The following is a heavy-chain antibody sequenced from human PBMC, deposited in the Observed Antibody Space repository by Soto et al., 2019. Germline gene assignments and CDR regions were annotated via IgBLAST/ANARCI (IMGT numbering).Heavy chain of an antibody. Sequence: QAQVVQSGAEVRKPGSSVKLSCKASEGTFNSYAIAWVRQAPGQGLEWMGGIFPYYNTLNYAQKFQDRVTITADDSTTTVYMELSSLRSDDTAVYFCASGASRWYPYFFDSWNQGTLVTVSS. CDR1: EGTFNSYA. J-gene: IGHJ4*02. V-gene: IGHV1-69*01. CDR3: ASGASRWYPYFFDS. D-gene: IGHD6-13*01. CDR2: IFPYYNTL.